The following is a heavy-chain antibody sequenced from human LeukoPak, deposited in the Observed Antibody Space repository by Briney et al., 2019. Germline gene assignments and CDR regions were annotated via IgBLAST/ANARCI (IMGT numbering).Heavy chain of an antibody. Sequence: GGSLRLSCAASGLTFTNAWMNWVRQAPGKGLEWVGRIASKTDGGTTDYAAPVKGRFTISRDDSKNTLFLQMNSLKTEDTAVYCCTTGIRGDCGQGTLVTVSS. CDR2: IASKTDGGTT. CDR1: GLTFTNAW. CDR3: TTGIRGD. V-gene: IGHV3-15*04. J-gene: IGHJ4*02.